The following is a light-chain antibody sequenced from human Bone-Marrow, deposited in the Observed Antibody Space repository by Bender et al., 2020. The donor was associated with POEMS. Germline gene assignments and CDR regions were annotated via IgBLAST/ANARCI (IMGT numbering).Light chain of an antibody. CDR3: YSTDISGDHKV. CDR2: QDT. Sequence: SYEVTQPPSVSVSPGQTATLTCSGDDLGNKFTCWYQQKPGQSPVLVIYQDTVRPSGIPERFSGSNSGTTATLTISGAQVEDEADYYCYSTDISGDHKVFGGGTKLTVL. CDR1: DLGNKF. J-gene: IGLJ2*01. V-gene: IGLV3-10*01.